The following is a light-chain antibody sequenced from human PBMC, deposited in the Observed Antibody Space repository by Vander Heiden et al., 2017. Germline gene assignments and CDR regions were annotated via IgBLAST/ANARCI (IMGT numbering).Light chain of an antibody. CDR1: QSISSW. CDR2: KAS. J-gene: IGKJ2*01. Sequence: DRVTITCRASQSISSWLAWYQQKPGKAPKLLIYKASSLESGVPSRFSGSGPGTEFTLTISSLQPDDFATYYCQQYNSYPYTFGQGTKLEIK. CDR3: QQYNSYPYT. V-gene: IGKV1-5*03.